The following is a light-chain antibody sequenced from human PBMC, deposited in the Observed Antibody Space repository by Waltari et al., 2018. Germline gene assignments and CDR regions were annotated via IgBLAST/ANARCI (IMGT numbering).Light chain of an antibody. CDR3: SSYTSSSSRV. J-gene: IGLJ1*01. Sequence: QSALTQPASVSGSPGPSITISCTGTSSDIRGYNYVSWYQQHPGKAPKLMIYDFSKRPSGVSNRFAGSKSGNTVSLTISGLQTVDEADYYCSSYTSSSSRVFGTGTKVTVL. CDR1: SSDIRGYNY. CDR2: DFS. V-gene: IGLV2-14*01.